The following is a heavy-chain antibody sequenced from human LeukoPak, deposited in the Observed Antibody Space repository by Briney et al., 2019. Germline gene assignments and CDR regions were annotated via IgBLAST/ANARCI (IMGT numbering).Heavy chain of an antibody. CDR2: ISSSGSTI. CDR3: AKDAGSGWYVGTADY. Sequence: GGSLRLSCAASGFTFSSYEMNWVRQAPGKGLEWVSYISSSGSTIYYADSVKGRFTISRDNAKNSLYLQMNSLRAEDTALYYCAKDAGSGWYVGTADYWGQGTLVTVSS. D-gene: IGHD6-19*01. CDR1: GFTFSSYE. J-gene: IGHJ4*02. V-gene: IGHV3-48*03.